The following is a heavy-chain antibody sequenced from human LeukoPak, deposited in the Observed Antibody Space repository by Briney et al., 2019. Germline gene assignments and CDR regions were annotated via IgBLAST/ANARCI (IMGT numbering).Heavy chain of an antibody. Sequence: GGSLRLSCAVSGFTFSNYAMAWVRQTPGRGLEWVSYISGSGFITYYADSVKGRFSISRDNSKNTLYLQMNSLSAEDTARYFCARSRLVTDYYFDYWGQGMLVAVSS. D-gene: IGHD3-9*01. V-gene: IGHV3-23*01. CDR1: GFTFSNYA. CDR3: ARSRLVTDYYFDY. CDR2: ISGSGFIT. J-gene: IGHJ4*02.